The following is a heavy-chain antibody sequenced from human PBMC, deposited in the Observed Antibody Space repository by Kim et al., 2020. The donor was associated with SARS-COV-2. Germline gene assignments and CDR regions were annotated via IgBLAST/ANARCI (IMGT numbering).Heavy chain of an antibody. CDR2: IIPIFGTA. Sequence: SVKVSCKASGGTFSSYAISWVRQAPGQGLEWMRGIIPIFGTANYAQKFQGRVTITADESTSTAYMELSSLRSEDTAVYYCAAADWGPYNWFDPWGQGTLVTVSS. D-gene: IGHD3-9*01. CDR3: AAADWGPYNWFDP. V-gene: IGHV1-69*13. CDR1: GGTFSSYA. J-gene: IGHJ5*02.